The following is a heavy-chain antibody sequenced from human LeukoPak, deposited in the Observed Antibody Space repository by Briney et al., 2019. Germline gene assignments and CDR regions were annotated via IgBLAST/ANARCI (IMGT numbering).Heavy chain of an antibody. D-gene: IGHD3-10*01. CDR2: ISGSGGST. Sequence: GGSLRLSCAASGFTFSSYAMSWVRQAPGKGLEWVSGISGSGGSTYYADSVEGRFTISRDNSKNRLYLQMNSLRAEDTAVYYCAKRPRGNYLDPFDYWGQGTLVTVSS. J-gene: IGHJ4*02. CDR1: GFTFSSYA. CDR3: AKRPRGNYLDPFDY. V-gene: IGHV3-23*01.